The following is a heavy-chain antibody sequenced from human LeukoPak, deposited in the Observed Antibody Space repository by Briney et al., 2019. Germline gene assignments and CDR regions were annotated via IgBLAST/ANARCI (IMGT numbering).Heavy chain of an antibody. CDR2: ISSSSSYI. CDR3: ARDSLRDYYYYGMDV. J-gene: IGHJ6*02. V-gene: IGHV3-21*01. CDR1: GFTFSSYS. Sequence: PGGSLRLSCAASGFTFSSYSMNWVRQAPGKGLEWVSSISSSSSYIYYADSVKGRFTISRDNAKNSLYLQMNSLRAEDTAVYYCARDSLRDYYYYGMDVWGQGTTVTVSS. D-gene: IGHD5-12*01.